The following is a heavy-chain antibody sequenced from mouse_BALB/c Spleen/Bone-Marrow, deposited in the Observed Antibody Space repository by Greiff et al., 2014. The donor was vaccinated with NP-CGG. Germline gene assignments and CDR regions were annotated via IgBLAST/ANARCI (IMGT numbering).Heavy chain of an antibody. Sequence: SGAELVRPGASVKLSCKASGYTFTGYWINWVKQRPGQGLEWIGNIYPSDSYTNYNQKFKDKATLTVDKSSSTAYMRLSSPTSEDSAVYYCTRSGGYYFDYWGQGTTLTVSS. CDR3: TRSGGYYFDY. V-gene: IGHV1-69*02. CDR1: GYTFTGYW. CDR2: IYPSDSYT. J-gene: IGHJ2*01.